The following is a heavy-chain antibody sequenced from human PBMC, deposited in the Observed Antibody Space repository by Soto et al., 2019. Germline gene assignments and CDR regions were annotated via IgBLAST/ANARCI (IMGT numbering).Heavy chain of an antibody. CDR3: AHAGDYDLLTFDH. Sequence: QITLKVSGPTLVRPAQTLTLTCGFSGFSLSSYGMGVAWIRQPPGKALEWLALIYWDDDKRYSPSLKDRLAISKDTSSNQVVLTITNMDPGDTATYFCAHAGDYDLLTFDHWGPGTLVTVSS. J-gene: IGHJ4*02. D-gene: IGHD4-17*01. CDR2: IYWDDDK. V-gene: IGHV2-5*02. CDR1: GFSLSSYGMG.